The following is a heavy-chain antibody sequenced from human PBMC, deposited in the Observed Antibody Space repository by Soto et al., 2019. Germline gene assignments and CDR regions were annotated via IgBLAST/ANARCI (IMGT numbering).Heavy chain of an antibody. CDR1: GGSISSYY. CDR2: TYYSGST. V-gene: IGHV4-59*01. Sequence: PSETLSLTCTVSGGSISSYYWSWIRQPPGKGLEWIGYTYYSGSTNYNPSLKSRVTISVDTSKNQFSLKLGSVTAADTAVYYCARGGYDFWSGVSHDAFDIWGQGTMVTVSS. CDR3: ARGGYDFWSGVSHDAFDI. J-gene: IGHJ3*02. D-gene: IGHD3-3*01.